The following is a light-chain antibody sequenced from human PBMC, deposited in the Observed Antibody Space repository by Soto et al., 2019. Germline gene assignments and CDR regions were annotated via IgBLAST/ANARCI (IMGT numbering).Light chain of an antibody. CDR1: QGISSF. CDR2: AAA. Sequence: AIRMTQSPSSISASTGDRVTITCRASQGISSFLAWYQQKPGKAPKLLIYAAATLQRGAPSRFSASGSGTDFTLTISRLQSEDFATSFCQQYLSYPYTFGQGTKLEI. V-gene: IGKV1-8*01. CDR3: QQYLSYPYT. J-gene: IGKJ2*01.